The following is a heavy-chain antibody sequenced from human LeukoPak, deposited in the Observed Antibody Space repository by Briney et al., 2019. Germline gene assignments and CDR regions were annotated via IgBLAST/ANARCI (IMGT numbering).Heavy chain of an antibody. CDR2: IYHSGST. D-gene: IGHD1-26*01. V-gene: IGHV4-30-2*01. Sequence: SETLSLTCTVSGGSISSGGYYWSWIRQPPGKGLEWIGYIYHSGSTYYNPSLKSRVTISVDRSKNQFSLKLSSVTAADTAVFYCARVPGDGSYYSSHAFQIWGPGTVVTVSS. J-gene: IGHJ3*02. CDR3: ARVPGDGSYYSSHAFQI. CDR1: GGSISSGGYY.